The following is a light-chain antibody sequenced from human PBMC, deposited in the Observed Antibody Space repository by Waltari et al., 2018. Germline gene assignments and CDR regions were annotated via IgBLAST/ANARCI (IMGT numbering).Light chain of an antibody. CDR1: QNPVYSDGNTY. J-gene: IGKJ2*01. CDR2: EVS. CDR3: MQSIEIPYT. V-gene: IGKV2D-29*01. Sequence: DIVETQTPLSRSVTHGQPASIHCKSTQNPVYSDGNTYLCWYLQQPGQAPQLLIDEVSNRFSGVADRFSGSGSGTDFTLRSSRVEAEDVGVYYCMQSIEIPYTFGQGTKLEI.